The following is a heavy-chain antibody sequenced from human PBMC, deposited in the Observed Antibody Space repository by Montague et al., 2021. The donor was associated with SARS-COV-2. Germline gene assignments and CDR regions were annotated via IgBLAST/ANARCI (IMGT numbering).Heavy chain of an antibody. V-gene: IGHV4-34*10. J-gene: IGHJ5*02. CDR1: GGSFSGYY. CDR2: ISHSGST. Sequence: SETLSLTCAVYGGSFSGYYCCWICQRQRTGQERMGEISHSGSTNYNHNPKSRITITVDTSKNQYHLKLSLVTGADTAVDYCACGYDYVWGGYRDLHGFDPWGQGTLVTVSS. D-gene: IGHD3-16*02. CDR3: ACGYDYVWGGYRDLHGFDP.